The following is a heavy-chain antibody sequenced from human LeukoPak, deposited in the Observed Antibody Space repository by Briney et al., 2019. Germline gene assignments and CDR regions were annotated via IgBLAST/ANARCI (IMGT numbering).Heavy chain of an antibody. J-gene: IGHJ4*02. V-gene: IGHV4-61*02. CDR2: INTSGST. D-gene: IGHD4-11*01. CDR1: GGSISSRSYY. Sequence: SETLSLTCTVPGGSISSRSYYWSWIRQPAGKGLEWIGRINTSGSTKYKSSLKSRVTLSIDTSKNQFSLKLTSVTAADTALYYCARAEINDYSRYWGQGIPVIVSS. CDR3: ARAEINDYSRY.